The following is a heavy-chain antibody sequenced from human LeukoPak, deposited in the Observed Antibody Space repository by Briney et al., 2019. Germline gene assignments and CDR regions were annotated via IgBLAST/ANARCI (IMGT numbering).Heavy chain of an antibody. Sequence: PGGSLRLSCAASGFTFSSYGMHWVRQAPGKGLEWVAVIWYDGSNKYYADSVKGRFTISRGNSKNTLYLQMNSLRAEDTAVYYCARDQSPVTDALTFDYWGQGTLVTVSS. J-gene: IGHJ4*02. V-gene: IGHV3-33*01. CDR3: ARDQSPVTDALTFDY. CDR1: GFTFSSYG. CDR2: IWYDGSNK. D-gene: IGHD4-17*01.